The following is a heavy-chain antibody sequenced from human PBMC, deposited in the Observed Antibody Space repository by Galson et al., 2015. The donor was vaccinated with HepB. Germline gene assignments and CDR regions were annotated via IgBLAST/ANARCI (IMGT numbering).Heavy chain of an antibody. CDR3: ARGGFEDYYDSSGSSGIDY. V-gene: IGHV3-7*03. J-gene: IGHJ4*02. CDR1: GFTFSSYW. D-gene: IGHD3-22*01. Sequence: SLRLSCAASGFTFSSYWMSWVRQAPGKGREWVANIKQDGSEKYYVDSVKGRFTISRDNAKNSLYLQMNSLRAEDTAVYYCARGGFEDYYDSSGSSGIDYWGQGTLVTVSS. CDR2: IKQDGSEK.